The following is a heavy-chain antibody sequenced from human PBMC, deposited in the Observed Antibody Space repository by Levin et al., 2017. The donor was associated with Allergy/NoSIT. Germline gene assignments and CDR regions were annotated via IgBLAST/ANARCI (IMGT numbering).Heavy chain of an antibody. CDR3: AKDRTELLWFDTIDY. CDR2: ISYDGSNK. J-gene: IGHJ4*02. D-gene: IGHD3-10*01. CDR1: GFTFSSYG. Sequence: GESLKISCAASGFTFSSYGMHWVRQAPGKGLEWVAVISYDGSNKYYADSVKGRFTISRDNSKNTLYLQMNSLRAEDTAVYYCAKDRTELLWFDTIDYWGQGTLVTVSS. V-gene: IGHV3-30*18.